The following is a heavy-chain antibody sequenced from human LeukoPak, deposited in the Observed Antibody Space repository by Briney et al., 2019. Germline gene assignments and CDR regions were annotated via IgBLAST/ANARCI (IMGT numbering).Heavy chain of an antibody. V-gene: IGHV4-59*11. J-gene: IGHJ4*02. D-gene: IGHD1-26*01. CDR2: IYYSGST. Sequence: SETLSLTCTVSGGSINTHYWNWIRQPPGKGLEWIGYIYYSGSTNYNPSLKSRVTISVDTSKNQFSLKLSSVTAADSAVYYCARDSGSYGRDYYFDYWGQGTLVTVSS. CDR1: GGSINTHY. CDR3: ARDSGSYGRDYYFDY.